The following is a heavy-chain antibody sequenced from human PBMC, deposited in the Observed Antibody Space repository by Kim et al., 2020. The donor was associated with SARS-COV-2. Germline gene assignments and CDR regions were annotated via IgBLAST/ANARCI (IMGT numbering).Heavy chain of an antibody. CDR3: ARTTRRIDPFPPDAFDI. J-gene: IGHJ3*02. D-gene: IGHD2-15*01. CDR2: IDWDDDK. V-gene: IGHV2-70*01. CDR1: GFSLSTSGMC. Sequence: SGPTLVNPTQTLTLTCTFSGFSLSTSGMCVSWIRQPPGKALEWLALIDWDDDKYYSTSLKTRLTISKDTSKNQVVLTMTNMDPVDTATYYCARTTRRIDPFPPDAFDIWGQGTMVTVSS.